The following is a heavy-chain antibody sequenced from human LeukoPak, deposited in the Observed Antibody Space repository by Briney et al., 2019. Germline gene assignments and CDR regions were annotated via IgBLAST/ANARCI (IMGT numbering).Heavy chain of an antibody. CDR1: GYTFTGYY. CDR3: ARDYGVAGSYGFDP. Sequence: ASVKVSCKASGYTFTGYYMHWVRQAPGQGLEWMGWINPNSGGTNYAQKFQGRVTMTRDTSISTAYMELSRPRSDDTAVYYCARDYGVAGSYGFDPWGQGTLVTVSS. D-gene: IGHD6-19*01. CDR2: INPNSGGT. J-gene: IGHJ5*02. V-gene: IGHV1-2*02.